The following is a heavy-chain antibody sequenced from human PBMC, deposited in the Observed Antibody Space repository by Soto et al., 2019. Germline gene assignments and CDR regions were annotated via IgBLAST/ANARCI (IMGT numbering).Heavy chain of an antibody. CDR1: GFTFSSYA. V-gene: IGHV3-23*01. CDR2: ISASGGST. Sequence: GGCLRLSCAASGFTFSSYAMSWVRQAPGKGLEWVSAISASGGSTYYADSVKGRLTMSRDNSKNTMYLQMNSLRAEDTAVYSCARDRGSGYCTSTSCSDLSFDYWGQGTLVTVSS. CDR3: ARDRGSGYCTSTSCSDLSFDY. J-gene: IGHJ4*02. D-gene: IGHD2-2*01.